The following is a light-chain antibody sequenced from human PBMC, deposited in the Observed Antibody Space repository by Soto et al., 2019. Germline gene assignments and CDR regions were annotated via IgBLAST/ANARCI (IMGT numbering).Light chain of an antibody. Sequence: QSVLTQPPSMSAAPGQKVTISCSGSSSKIGNNYVSWYQQLPGTAPKLLIYENDKRPSGIPDRFSGSKSGTSATLGITGLQTGDEADYYCGTWDNSLSAGGVFGGGTKLTVL. J-gene: IGLJ2*01. V-gene: IGLV1-51*02. CDR2: END. CDR3: GTWDNSLSAGGV. CDR1: SSKIGNNY.